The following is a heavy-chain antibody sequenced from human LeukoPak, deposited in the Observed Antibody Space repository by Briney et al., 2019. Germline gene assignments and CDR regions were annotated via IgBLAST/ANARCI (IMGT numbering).Heavy chain of an antibody. CDR1: GFIFSTYT. J-gene: IGHJ4*02. CDR3: AKAAVYHDSCPDS. D-gene: IGHD5/OR15-5a*01. CDR2: ISSSGGST. V-gene: IGHV3-23*01. Sequence: GGSLRLSCAASGFIFSTYTMNWVRQAPGKGLEWVSSISSSGGSTYYADSVKGRFTISRDNSKNTLYLQVNSLRAEDTAVYYCAKAAVYHDSCPDSWGQGTLATVSS.